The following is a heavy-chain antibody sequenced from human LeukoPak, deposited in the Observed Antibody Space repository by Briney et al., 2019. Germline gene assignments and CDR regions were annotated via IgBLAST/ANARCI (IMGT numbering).Heavy chain of an antibody. CDR1: GGTFTTLG. CDR3: ATDSHLGEFSLYAPFDY. CDR2: IISVPDIP. D-gene: IGHD3-16*02. J-gene: IGHJ4*02. V-gene: IGHV1-69*04. Sequence: PVKVSCKPSGGTFTTLGISWVRQAPGQGLKDLGRIISVPDIPPYAQKFQGRVIISADKSTGTVYMELRSLRSEDTALYYCATDSHLGEFSLYAPFDYWGQGTLVTVSS.